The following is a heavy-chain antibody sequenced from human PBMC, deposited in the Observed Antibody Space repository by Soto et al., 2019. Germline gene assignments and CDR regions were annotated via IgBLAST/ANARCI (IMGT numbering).Heavy chain of an antibody. J-gene: IGHJ4*02. Sequence: GGSLRLSCAASGFTFISYSMNWVRQAPGKGLEWVSYISSSATTIYYADSVKGRFTISRDNVKNSLYLQMNSLRDEDTAVYYCARDLYGDYVFDYWGQGTLVTVSS. CDR2: ISSSATTI. CDR3: ARDLYGDYVFDY. D-gene: IGHD4-17*01. CDR1: GFTFISYS. V-gene: IGHV3-48*02.